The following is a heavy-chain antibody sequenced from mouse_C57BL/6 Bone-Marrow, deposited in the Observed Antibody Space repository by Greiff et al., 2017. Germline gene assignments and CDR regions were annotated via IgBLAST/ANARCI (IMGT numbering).Heavy chain of an antibody. CDR1: GYTFTSYW. D-gene: IGHD1-2*01. CDR2: IDSSDSVT. Sequence: QVHVKQPGAELVRPGSSVKLSCKASGYTFTSYWMPWVKPRPIQGLEWIGNIDSSDSVTHSNQKCKDKATLTVDKSSSTAYMQLSSLTSEYSAVYYCARNGYLYAMDYWGQGTSVTVSS. V-gene: IGHV1-52*01. CDR3: ARNGYLYAMDY. J-gene: IGHJ4*01.